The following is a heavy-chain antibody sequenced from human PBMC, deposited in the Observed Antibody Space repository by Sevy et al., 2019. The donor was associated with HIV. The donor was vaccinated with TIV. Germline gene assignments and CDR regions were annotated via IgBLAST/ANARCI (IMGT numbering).Heavy chain of an antibody. V-gene: IGHV4-59*01. CDR3: ARASGQSTSSRYFDF. CDR2: IHYSGST. Sequence: SETLSLTCTVSGDSISSYYWSWMRQPPGKGLEWIGYIHYSGSTNYNPSLKSRITISVDTSKSQFSRNLNSVTAAETAVYFCARASGQSTSSRYFDFWGQGTLVTVSS. D-gene: IGHD6-6*01. J-gene: IGHJ4*02. CDR1: GDSISSYY.